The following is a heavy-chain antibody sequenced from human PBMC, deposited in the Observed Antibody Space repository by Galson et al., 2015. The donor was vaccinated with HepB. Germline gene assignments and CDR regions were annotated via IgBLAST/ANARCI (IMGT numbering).Heavy chain of an antibody. CDR3: ARDSEGGVLNNFFDY. CDR1: GFTFSTHG. V-gene: IGHV3-33*01. D-gene: IGHD3-3*01. J-gene: IGHJ4*02. CDR2: IWYGGSHE. Sequence: SLRLSCAASGFTFSTHGMHWVRQAPGKGLEWVAVIWYGGSHEYYADSVKGRFTISRDNSKNTLYLQMNSLRAEDTAVYYCARDSEGGVLNNFFDYWGQGTLVTVSS.